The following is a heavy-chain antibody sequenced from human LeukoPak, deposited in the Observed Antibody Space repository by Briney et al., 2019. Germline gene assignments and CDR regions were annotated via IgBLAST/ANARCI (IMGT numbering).Heavy chain of an antibody. D-gene: IGHD4-17*01. CDR2: MNPTSGNK. CDR3: ARAVATVTTRVYSYYFDF. CDR1: GYIFTNHD. J-gene: IGHJ4*02. V-gene: IGHV1-8*01. Sequence: GGSVKVSCKTSGYIFTNHDINWVRQAPGQGLEWMGWMNPTSGNKGYAQKFQGRVTMTSDTSMNTMYMEMSSLRSEDTAVYYCARAVATVTTRVYSYYFDFWGQGALVTVSS.